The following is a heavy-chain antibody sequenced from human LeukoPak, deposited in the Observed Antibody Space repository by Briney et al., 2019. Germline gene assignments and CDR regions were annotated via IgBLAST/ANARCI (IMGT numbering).Heavy chain of an antibody. CDR3: ARDSDRTSDFDY. J-gene: IGHJ4*02. CDR1: GYTLSGYY. D-gene: IGHD3-10*01. Sequence: ASVKVSCKASGYTLSGYYMHWVRQAPGQGLEWMGWISAYNGNANYAQKLQGRVTMTTDTSTSTAYMELRSLRSDDTAVYYCARDSDRTSDFDYWGQGTLVTVSS. CDR2: ISAYNGNA. V-gene: IGHV1-18*04.